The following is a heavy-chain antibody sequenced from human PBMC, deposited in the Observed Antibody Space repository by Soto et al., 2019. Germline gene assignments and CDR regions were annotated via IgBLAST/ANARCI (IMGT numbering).Heavy chain of an antibody. CDR2: IIPIFGTA. J-gene: IGHJ3*02. CDR1: GGTFSSYA. CDR3: ARPVGVTTFDAFDI. D-gene: IGHD2-21*02. Sequence: GASVKVSCKASGGTFSSYAISWVRQAPGQGLEWMGGIIPIFGTANYAQKFQGRVTITADESTSTAYMELSSLRSEDTAVYYCARPVGVTTFDAFDIWGQGTMVTVSS. V-gene: IGHV1-69*13.